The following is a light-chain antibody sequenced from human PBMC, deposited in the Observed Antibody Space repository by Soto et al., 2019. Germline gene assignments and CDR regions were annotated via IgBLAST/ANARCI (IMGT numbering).Light chain of an antibody. CDR1: QSIASH. J-gene: IGKJ5*01. Sequence: EIVLTQSPVTLSLSPGERATLSCRASQSIASHLAWYQQKPGQAPRLLIHDASSRATGIPARFSGSGSGTDFTRPISSLEPEDFAVYYCQQRNNWPPSITFGPGTRLEIK. CDR3: QQRNNWPPSIT. CDR2: DAS. V-gene: IGKV3-11*01.